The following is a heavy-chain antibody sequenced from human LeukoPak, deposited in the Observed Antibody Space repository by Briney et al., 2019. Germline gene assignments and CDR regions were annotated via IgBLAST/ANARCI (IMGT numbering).Heavy chain of an antibody. D-gene: IGHD3-10*01. CDR1: GDSISSSSFY. CDR3: ARLDDSGSYPIDY. CDR2: VFQSGHS. Sequence: PSETLSLTCAVSGDSISSSSFYWGWIRQTPGKGLEWIGCVFQSGHSFYNPSLKSRATVSVDTSKNQFSLRLTFVTAADTAVYYCARLDDSGSYPIDYWGQGTLVTVSS. V-gene: IGHV4-39*01. J-gene: IGHJ4*02.